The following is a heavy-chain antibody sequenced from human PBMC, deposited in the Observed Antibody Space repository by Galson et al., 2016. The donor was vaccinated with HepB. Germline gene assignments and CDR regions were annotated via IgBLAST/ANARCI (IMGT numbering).Heavy chain of an antibody. Sequence: TLSLTCGVSGGSITSGGYYWSWIRQHPGRGLEWIGYNHNSGSTYYNPSLKSRVTISVDTSKNQFSLRLTSVTAADTAVYYCARGFPKFQLRSAGWFDPWGQGTLVTVSS. D-gene: IGHD2-2*01. CDR3: ARGFPKFQLRSAGWFDP. CDR1: GGSITSGGYY. J-gene: IGHJ5*02. CDR2: NHNSGST. V-gene: IGHV4-31*11.